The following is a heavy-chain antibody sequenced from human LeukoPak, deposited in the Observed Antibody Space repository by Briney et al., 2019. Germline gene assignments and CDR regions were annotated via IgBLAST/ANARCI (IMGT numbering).Heavy chain of an antibody. Sequence: GESLRLSCAASGFTFSSYGMHWVRQAPGKGLEWVAVISYDGSNKYYADSVKGRFTISRDNSKNTLYLQMNSLRAEDTAVYYCAKEGGYYGSGSYLAGFYYYYYMDVWGKGTTVTVSS. V-gene: IGHV3-30*18. D-gene: IGHD3-10*01. J-gene: IGHJ6*03. CDR2: ISYDGSNK. CDR1: GFTFSSYG. CDR3: AKEGGYYGSGSYLAGFYYYYYMDV.